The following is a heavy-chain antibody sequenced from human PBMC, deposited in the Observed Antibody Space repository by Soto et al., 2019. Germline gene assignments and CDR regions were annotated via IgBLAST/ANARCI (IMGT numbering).Heavy chain of an antibody. Sequence: QVPLQESGPRLVGPAGTLSLTCTVSSGSVSTANWWSWVRQPRGRGLEWIGEIYHSGSTNYNLSLKSRFTLSVDKSKNQFSLRLSSVTASYTATYYCARRGGGVVLAATTPFDYWGQGTLVTVSS. CDR1: SGSVSTANW. J-gene: IGHJ4*02. V-gene: IGHV4-4*02. D-gene: IGHD2-15*01. CDR3: ARRGGGVVLAATTPFDY. CDR2: IYHSGST.